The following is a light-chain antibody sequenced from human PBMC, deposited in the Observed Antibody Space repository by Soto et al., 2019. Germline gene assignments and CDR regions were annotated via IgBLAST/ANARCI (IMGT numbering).Light chain of an antibody. CDR2: KAS. V-gene: IGKV1-5*03. CDR1: QSSNRW. CDR3: QQYSTSPYI. Sequence: DIQMTQSPSTLSASVGDRVTITCRASQSSNRWLAWYQQKPGKAPKLQIYKASTLESGVPSRFSGGGIGTEFSLSISSLQPDDFATYYCQQYSTSPYIFGQGTKVEIK. J-gene: IGKJ2*01.